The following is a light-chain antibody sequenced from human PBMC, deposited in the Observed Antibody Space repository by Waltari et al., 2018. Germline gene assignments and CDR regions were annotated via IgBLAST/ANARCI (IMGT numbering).Light chain of an antibody. CDR1: QSISNW. V-gene: IGKV1-5*03. J-gene: IGKJ2*01. Sequence: DIQMTQSPSSLSASVGDRVTIPCRASQSISNWLDWYQQKPGKAPILLIYKVSILKSGVPSRFSCSGSATQFTLTISSLQPGDFATYYCQQYNTYSSFGQRTKLEIK. CDR2: KVS. CDR3: QQYNTYSS.